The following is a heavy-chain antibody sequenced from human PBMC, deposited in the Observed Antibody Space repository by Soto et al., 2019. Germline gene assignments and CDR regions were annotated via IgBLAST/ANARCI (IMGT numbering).Heavy chain of an antibody. Sequence: SETLSLTCTVSGGSISSSSYYWGWIRQPPGKGLEWIGSIYYSGSTYYNPTLKSRVTISVDTSKNQFSLKLSSVTAADTAVYYCARHRTGTTYYYGMDVWGQGTTVTVSS. CDR1: GGSISSSSYY. V-gene: IGHV4-39*01. J-gene: IGHJ6*02. CDR2: IYYSGST. CDR3: ARHRTGTTYYYGMDV. D-gene: IGHD1-7*01.